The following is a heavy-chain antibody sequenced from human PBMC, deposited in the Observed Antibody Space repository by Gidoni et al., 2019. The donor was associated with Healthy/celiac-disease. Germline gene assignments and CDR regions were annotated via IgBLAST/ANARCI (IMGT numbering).Heavy chain of an antibody. D-gene: IGHD4-17*01. CDR2: INHSGST. CDR1: GGSFSGSY. CDR3: ARWRGFDY. J-gene: IGHJ4*02. Sequence: QPSETLSLTFAVSGGSFSGSYWSWIRQPPGKGREWIGEINHSGSTNSNPYIKSRVTISVDTSKNQFSLKLSSVTAADTAVYYCARWRGFDYWGQGTLVTVSA. V-gene: IGHV4-34*01.